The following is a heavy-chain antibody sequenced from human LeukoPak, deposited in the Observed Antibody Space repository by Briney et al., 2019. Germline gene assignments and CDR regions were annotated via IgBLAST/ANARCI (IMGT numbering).Heavy chain of an antibody. Sequence: GASVKVSCEASGYTFTVYYMHWVRQAPGQGLEWVGRINPNSGGTNYAQKFQGRVTMTRDTSINTAYMELSRLRPDDTAVYYCARPLTLGFEAFDIWGQGTTVTVSS. CDR3: ARPLTLGFEAFDI. CDR2: INPNSGGT. V-gene: IGHV1-2*02. CDR1: GYTFTVYY. D-gene: IGHD3-9*01. J-gene: IGHJ3*02.